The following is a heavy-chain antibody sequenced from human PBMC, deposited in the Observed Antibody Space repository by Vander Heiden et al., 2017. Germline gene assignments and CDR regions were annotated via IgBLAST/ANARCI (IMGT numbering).Heavy chain of an antibody. CDR2: FDPEDGET. J-gene: IGHJ4*02. Sequence: QVQLVQSGAEVKKPGASVKVSCKVSGYTLPDLSMHWVRQAPGKGLEWMGGFDPEDGETIYAQKFQGRVTMTEDTSTDTAYMELSSLRSEDTAVYYCAAPDSSGYYPRSGFDYWGQGTLVTVSP. V-gene: IGHV1-24*01. CDR1: GYTLPDLS. CDR3: AAPDSSGYYPRSGFDY. D-gene: IGHD3-22*01.